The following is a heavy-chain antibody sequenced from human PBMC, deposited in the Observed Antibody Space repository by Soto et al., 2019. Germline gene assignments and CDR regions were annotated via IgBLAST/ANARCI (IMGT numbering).Heavy chain of an antibody. CDR2: ISHSGNT. Sequence: SETLSLTCTVSGGSISSGGYYWTWIRQPPGKGLEWIGYISHSGNTYYNSSLKSRVTISEDTSKNQFSLRLSSVTAADTAVYYCASVRGGYYYAMDVWGQGTTVTVSS. V-gene: IGHV4-30-4*01. CDR3: ASVRGGYYYAMDV. J-gene: IGHJ6*02. CDR1: GGSISSGGYY. D-gene: IGHD3-10*02.